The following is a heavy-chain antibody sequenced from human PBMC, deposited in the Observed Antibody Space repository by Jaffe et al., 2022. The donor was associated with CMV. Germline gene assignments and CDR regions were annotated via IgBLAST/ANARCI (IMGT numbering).Heavy chain of an antibody. J-gene: IGHJ4*02. CDR2: ISSSSSYI. Sequence: EVQLVESGGGLVKPGGSLRLSCAASGFTFSSYSMNWVRQAPGKGLEWVSSISSSSSYIYYADSVKGRFTISRDNAKNSLYLQMNSLRAEDTAVYYCASRLTGTTNRTTVTMYYWGQGTLVTVSS. CDR1: GFTFSSYS. D-gene: IGHD1-7*01. CDR3: ASRLTGTTNRTTVTMYY. V-gene: IGHV3-21*01.